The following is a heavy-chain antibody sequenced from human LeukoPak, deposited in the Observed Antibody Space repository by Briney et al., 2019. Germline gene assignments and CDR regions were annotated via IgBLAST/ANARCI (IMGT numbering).Heavy chain of an antibody. CDR2: ISGSGGST. V-gene: IGHV3-23*01. Sequence: PGGSLRLSCAAPGFSFSSYAMSWVRQPPGKGLEWVSAISGSGGSTYYADSVKGRFTISRDNSKNTLYLQMNSLRAEDTAVYYCAKDTQTYGDYLSAGGGERSLVTV. J-gene: IGHJ4*02. CDR3: AKDTQTYGDYLSAG. D-gene: IGHD4-17*01. CDR1: GFSFSSYA.